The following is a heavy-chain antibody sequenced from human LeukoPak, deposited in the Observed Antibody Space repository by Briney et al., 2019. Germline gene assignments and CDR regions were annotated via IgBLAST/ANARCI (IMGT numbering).Heavy chain of an antibody. Sequence: GGSLRLSCAASGFTFSSYAMSWVRQAPGKGLEWVAVISYDESNKYYADSVKGRFTISRDNSKNTLYLQMNSLRAEDTAVYYCARDDGYSDYWGQGTLVTVSS. CDR1: GFTFSSYA. CDR3: ARDDGYSDY. CDR2: ISYDESNK. V-gene: IGHV3-30*14. D-gene: IGHD3-22*01. J-gene: IGHJ4*02.